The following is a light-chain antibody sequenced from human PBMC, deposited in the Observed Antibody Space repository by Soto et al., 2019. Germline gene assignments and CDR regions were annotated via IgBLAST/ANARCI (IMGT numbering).Light chain of an antibody. V-gene: IGKV3-20*01. J-gene: IGKJ3*01. CDR1: QSVSSSY. Sequence: EIVLTQSPGTLSLSPGERATLSCRASQSVSSSYLAWYQQKPGQAPRLLIYGASSRATGIPDRFSGSGSGTDFTLTSSRLEPEDFAVYYCQQSFTFGPGTKVDIK. CDR3: QQSFT. CDR2: GAS.